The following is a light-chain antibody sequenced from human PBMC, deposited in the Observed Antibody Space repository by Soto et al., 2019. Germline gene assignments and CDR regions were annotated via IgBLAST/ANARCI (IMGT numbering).Light chain of an antibody. Sequence: EIVLTQSPGTLSLSPGERATLSCRASQSVSSNYLAWYQQKPGQTPRLLIYGASSRATGITDRVSGSGSGTDFTLTISRLEPEDFAVYYCQQYGSSPYTFGQGTKLEIK. CDR3: QQYGSSPYT. CDR1: QSVSSNY. CDR2: GAS. J-gene: IGKJ2*01. V-gene: IGKV3-20*01.